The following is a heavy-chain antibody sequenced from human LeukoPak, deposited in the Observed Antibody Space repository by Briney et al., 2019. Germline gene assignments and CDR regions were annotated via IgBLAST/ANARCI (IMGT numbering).Heavy chain of an antibody. D-gene: IGHD6-19*01. Sequence: GGSLRLSCAASGFTFSSYWMSGVRQAPGKGLEWVANIKRDGSEKYYVDSVKGRFTISRDNAKNSLYLQMNSLRAEDTAVYYCARDFFSGWYDHDAFDIWGQGTMVTVSS. V-gene: IGHV3-7*01. CDR1: GFTFSSYW. CDR3: ARDFFSGWYDHDAFDI. CDR2: IKRDGSEK. J-gene: IGHJ3*02.